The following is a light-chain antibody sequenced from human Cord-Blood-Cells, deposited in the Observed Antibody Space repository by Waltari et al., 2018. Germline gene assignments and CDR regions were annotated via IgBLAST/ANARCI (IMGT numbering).Light chain of an antibody. CDR1: QSVSSY. V-gene: IGKV3-11*01. J-gene: IGKJ2*01. CDR2: DAS. Sequence: EIVLTQSPATLSLSPGERATLSCRASQSVSSYLAWYQQKPGQAPRLLIYDASNRATGIPARFSGSGSGTDFTLTISSLESEDFAVYYCQQRSNFGQGTKLEIK. CDR3: QQRSN.